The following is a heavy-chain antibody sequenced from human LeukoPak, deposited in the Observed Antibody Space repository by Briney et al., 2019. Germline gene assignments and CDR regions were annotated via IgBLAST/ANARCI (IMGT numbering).Heavy chain of an antibody. Sequence: ASVKVSCKVSGYRFTTYYIHWVRQAPGQGLEWMGIITPHSGATTYAQSFQDRVTMTRDMSTGTVYVELSSLTSEDTAVYYCAREGRGVVIAPAAYWGQGTLVTVSS. V-gene: IGHV1-46*01. D-gene: IGHD3-22*01. CDR2: ITPHSGAT. J-gene: IGHJ4*02. CDR3: AREGRGVVIAPAAY. CDR1: GYRFTTYY.